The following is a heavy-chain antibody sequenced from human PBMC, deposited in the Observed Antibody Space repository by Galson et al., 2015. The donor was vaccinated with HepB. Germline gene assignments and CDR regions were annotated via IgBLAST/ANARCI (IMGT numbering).Heavy chain of an antibody. CDR2: IYYSGST. Sequence: SETLSFTCTVSGGSISSYYWSWFRQPPGKGLEWIGYIYYSGSTNYNPSLKSRVTISVDTSKNQFSLKLSSVTAADTAVYYCARHPLLEWLLFAFDIWGQGTMVTVSS. CDR3: ARHPLLEWLLFAFDI. J-gene: IGHJ3*02. V-gene: IGHV4-59*08. D-gene: IGHD3-3*01. CDR1: GGSISSYY.